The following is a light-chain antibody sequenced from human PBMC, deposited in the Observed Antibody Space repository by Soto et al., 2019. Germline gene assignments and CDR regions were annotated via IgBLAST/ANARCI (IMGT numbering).Light chain of an antibody. V-gene: IGKV1-39*01. CDR3: QQSFSTLGWT. CDR1: QSISSY. J-gene: IGKJ1*01. CDR2: AAS. Sequence: DLQMTQSQSSLSASVGPRLTITCRASQSISSYLNWYQQKSGKAPKLMXSAASSLQSGVPSRFSGSGSGTDFTLTISSLQPEDFATYYCQQSFSTLGWTFGQGTKVDIK.